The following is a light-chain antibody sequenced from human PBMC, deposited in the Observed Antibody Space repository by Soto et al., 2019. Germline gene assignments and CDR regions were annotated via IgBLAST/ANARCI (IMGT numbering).Light chain of an antibody. J-gene: IGKJ1*01. Sequence: IVMTQSPATLSVSPGERATLSCRASRGISSNLAWYQQKPGQAPRLLIYDASTRATGIPARFSGSGSGTEFTLTISGLEPEDFAVYYCQQYGSSPGTFGQGTKVAIK. V-gene: IGKV3-15*01. CDR2: DAS. CDR3: QQYGSSPGT. CDR1: RGISSN.